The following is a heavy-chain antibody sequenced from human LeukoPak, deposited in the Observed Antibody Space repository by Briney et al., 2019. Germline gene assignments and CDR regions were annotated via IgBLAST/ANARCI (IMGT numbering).Heavy chain of an antibody. V-gene: IGHV4-4*01. CDR1: GGSVTSTNW. Sequence: SETLSLTCGVSGGSVTSTNWWTWVRQPPGRGLEWIGEVHLDGRTNYNPSLKSRLTMSVDLSENHVSLKLTSVTAADTAVYCCAREGGFYRPLDYSGQGTLVTVSS. D-gene: IGHD3-3*01. CDR3: AREGGFYRPLDY. CDR2: VHLDGRT. J-gene: IGHJ4*02.